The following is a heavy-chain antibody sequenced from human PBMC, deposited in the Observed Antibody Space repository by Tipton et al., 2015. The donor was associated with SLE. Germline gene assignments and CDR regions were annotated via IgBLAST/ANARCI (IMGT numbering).Heavy chain of an antibody. J-gene: IGHJ3*02. Sequence: TLSLTCTVSGGSISSYYWSWIRQPPGKGLEWIGYIYYSGSTNYNPSLKSRVTISVDTSKNQFSLKLSSVTAADTAVYYCAREELGLETPFDIWGQGTMVTVSS. V-gene: IGHV4-59*01. CDR1: GGSISSYY. CDR2: IYYSGST. D-gene: IGHD1-26*01. CDR3: AREELGLETPFDI.